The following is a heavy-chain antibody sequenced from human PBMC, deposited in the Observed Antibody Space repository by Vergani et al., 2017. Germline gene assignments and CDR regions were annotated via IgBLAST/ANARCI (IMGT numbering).Heavy chain of an antibody. J-gene: IGHJ4*02. CDR3: ARDKGYSYGIDY. D-gene: IGHD5-18*01. Sequence: QVQLVESGGGVVQPGRSLRLSCAASGFTFSSYGMHWVRQAPGKGLEWVAVIWYDGSNKYYADSVKGRFTISRDNSKNTLYLQRNSLRAEDTAVYYCARDKGYSYGIDYWGQGTLVTVSS. V-gene: IGHV3-33*01. CDR1: GFTFSSYG. CDR2: IWYDGSNK.